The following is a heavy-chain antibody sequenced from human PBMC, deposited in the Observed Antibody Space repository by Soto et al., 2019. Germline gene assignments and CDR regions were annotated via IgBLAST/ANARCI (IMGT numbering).Heavy chain of an antibody. V-gene: IGHV1-18*01. CDR2: ISTYNGNT. D-gene: IGHD3-10*01. CDR3: AREMVREVESDY. J-gene: IGHJ4*02. Sequence: VQLVQSGAEVKKPGSSVKVSCKASGYTFTSYGISWVRQAPGQGLEWMGWISTYNGNTKHAQQLKGRVTITTDTSTSPAYMELRSVRSDDTSVFYCAREMVREVESDYWGQGTLVTVSS. CDR1: GYTFTSYG.